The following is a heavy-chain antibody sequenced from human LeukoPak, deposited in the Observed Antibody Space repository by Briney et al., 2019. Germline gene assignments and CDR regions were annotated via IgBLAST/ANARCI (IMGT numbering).Heavy chain of an antibody. J-gene: IGHJ4*02. V-gene: IGHV3-48*01. CDR1: GFTFSSYS. CDR3: ARERKGDRFDY. CDR2: ISSSSSTI. Sequence: PGGPLRLSCAASGFTFSSYSMNWVRQAPGKGLEWVSYISSSSSTIYYADSVKGRFTISRDNAKNSLYLQMNSLRAEDTAVYYCARERKGDRFDYWGQGTLVTVSS. D-gene: IGHD2-21*02.